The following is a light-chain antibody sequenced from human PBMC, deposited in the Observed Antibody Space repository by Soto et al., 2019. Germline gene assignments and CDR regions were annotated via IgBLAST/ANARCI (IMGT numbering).Light chain of an antibody. Sequence: EIVLTQSPDTLSLSPGERATLSCMASQSVSASYLAWYQHKPGQAPRLLMYGASRRATGIPDRFSGSGSGTDFTLTISRLEPEDFVVYFCQQYGSSPLIFGGGTKVDNK. CDR1: QSVSASY. CDR2: GAS. CDR3: QQYGSSPLI. J-gene: IGKJ4*01. V-gene: IGKV3-20*01.